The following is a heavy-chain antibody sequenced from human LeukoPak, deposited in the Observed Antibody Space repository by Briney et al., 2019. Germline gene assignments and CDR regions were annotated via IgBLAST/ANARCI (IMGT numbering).Heavy chain of an antibody. V-gene: IGHV4-34*01. CDR3: ARVRRTYGPYYYYYTDV. Sequence: SETLSLTCAVYGGSFSGYYWSWIRQPPGKGLEWIGEIDHSGSTNYNPSLKSRVTISVDTSKNQFSLKLSSVTAADTAVYYCARVRRTYGPYYYYYTDVWGKGTTVTVSS. CDR2: IDHSGST. J-gene: IGHJ6*03. D-gene: IGHD4-17*01. CDR1: GGSFSGYY.